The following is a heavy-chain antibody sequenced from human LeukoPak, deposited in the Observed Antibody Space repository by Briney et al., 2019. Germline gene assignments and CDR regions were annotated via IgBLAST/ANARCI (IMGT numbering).Heavy chain of an antibody. CDR3: ARKPIINNAWYYFDC. CDR2: IYTSGST. V-gene: IGHV4-61*02. D-gene: IGHD1/OR15-1a*01. CDR1: GGSISSGSYY. Sequence: KPSQTLSLTCTVSGGSISSGSYYWSWIRQPAGKGLEWIGRIYTSGSTNYNPSLKSRVTISVDTSKNQFSLKLSSVTAADTAVYYCARKPIINNAWYYFDCWGQGILVAVSS. J-gene: IGHJ4*02.